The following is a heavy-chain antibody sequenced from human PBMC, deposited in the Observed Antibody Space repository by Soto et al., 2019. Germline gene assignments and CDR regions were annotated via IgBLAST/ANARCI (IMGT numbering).Heavy chain of an antibody. CDR2: ISYDGSNK. Sequence: HPGGSLRLSCAASGFTFSSYAMHWVRQAPGKGLEWVPVISYDGSNKYYADSVKGRFTISRDNSKNTLYLQMNSLRAEDTAVYYCARLRADYYDSSGPFAYWGQGTLVTVSS. CDR1: GFTFSSYA. D-gene: IGHD3-22*01. CDR3: ARLRADYYDSSGPFAY. J-gene: IGHJ4*02. V-gene: IGHV3-30-3*01.